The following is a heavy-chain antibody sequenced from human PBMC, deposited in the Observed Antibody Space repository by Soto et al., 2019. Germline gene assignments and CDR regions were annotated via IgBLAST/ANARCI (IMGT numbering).Heavy chain of an antibody. CDR1: GYTFTGYC. CDR2: INPNSGGT. D-gene: IGHD6-19*01. J-gene: IGHJ4*02. V-gene: IGHV1-2*04. Sequence: ASVKVSCKASGYTFTGYCMHWVRQAPGQGLEWMGWINPNSGGTNYAQKFQGWVTMTRDTSISTAYMELSRLRSDDTAVYYCARDAAVAGKGMVDYWGQGTLDTVSS. CDR3: ARDAAVAGKGMVDY.